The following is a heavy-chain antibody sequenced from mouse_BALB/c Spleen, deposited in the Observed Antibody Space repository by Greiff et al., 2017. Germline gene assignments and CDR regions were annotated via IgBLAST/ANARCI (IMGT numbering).Heavy chain of an antibody. D-gene: IGHD2-10*02. CDR1: GFTFSSYA. Sequence: EVKVEESGGGLVKPGGSLKLSCAASGFTFSSYAMSWVRQSPEKRLEWVAEISSGGSYTYYPDTVTGRFTISRDNAKNTLYLEMSSLRSEDTAMYYCARDQYGNSYYYAMDYWGQGTSVTVSS. CDR2: ISSGGSYT. CDR3: ARDQYGNSYYYAMDY. V-gene: IGHV5-9-4*01. J-gene: IGHJ4*01.